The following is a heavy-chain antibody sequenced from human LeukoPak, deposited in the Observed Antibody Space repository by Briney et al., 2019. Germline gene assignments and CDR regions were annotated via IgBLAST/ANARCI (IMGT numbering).Heavy chain of an antibody. J-gene: IGHJ5*02. CDR1: GYTHTELS. D-gene: IGHD1/OR15-1a*01. CDR3: AGGNWNNNWFDP. Sequence: GASVKVFYKVSGYTHTELSMHCVRQAPGKGLEGMGGFDPEDGKTIYEQKFQGRVTMTEDTSTDTAYMELSSLRSEDTAVYYCAGGNWNNNWFDPWGQGTLVTVSS. V-gene: IGHV1-24*01. CDR2: FDPEDGKT.